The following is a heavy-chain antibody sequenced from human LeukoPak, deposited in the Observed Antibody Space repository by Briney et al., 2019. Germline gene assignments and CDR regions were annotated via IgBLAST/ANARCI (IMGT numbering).Heavy chain of an antibody. Sequence: PGGSLRLPCAASGFTFSSYSMNWVRQAPGKGLEWVSYISSSSSTIYYADSVKGRFTISRDNAKNSLYLQMNSLRAEDTAVYYCARDTGYYYDSSGYDPPNYWGQGTLVTVSS. CDR2: ISSSSSTI. V-gene: IGHV3-48*04. CDR1: GFTFSSYS. D-gene: IGHD3-22*01. J-gene: IGHJ4*02. CDR3: ARDTGYYYDSSGYDPPNY.